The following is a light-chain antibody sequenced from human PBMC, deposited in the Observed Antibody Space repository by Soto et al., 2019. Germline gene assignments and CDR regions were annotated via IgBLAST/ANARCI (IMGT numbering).Light chain of an antibody. CDR2: RND. CDR3: AAWDDTLHGPV. Sequence: QSVLTQPPSASGTPGQRVVVSCSGSSSNLGTNTATWYQQLPGTAPKLLISRNDQRPSGVPDRFSGSKSGTSASLAISGLQSEDEADYYCAAWDDTLHGPVFGGGTKPTVL. CDR1: SSNLGTNT. V-gene: IGLV1-44*01. J-gene: IGLJ2*01.